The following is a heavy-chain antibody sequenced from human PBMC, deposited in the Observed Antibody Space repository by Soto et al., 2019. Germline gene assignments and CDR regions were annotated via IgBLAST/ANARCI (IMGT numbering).Heavy chain of an antibody. D-gene: IGHD3-22*01. Sequence: PGGSLRLSCAASGFIFSSYEMHWVRQAPGKGLEWVSYIGKSGSTIFYSDSVKGRFTISRDNAKNSLYLQMNSLRAEDTAVYFCARDDSSGYYFLWGQGTLVTVS. V-gene: IGHV3-48*03. CDR2: IGKSGSTI. J-gene: IGHJ4*02. CDR1: GFIFSSYE. CDR3: ARDDSSGYYFL.